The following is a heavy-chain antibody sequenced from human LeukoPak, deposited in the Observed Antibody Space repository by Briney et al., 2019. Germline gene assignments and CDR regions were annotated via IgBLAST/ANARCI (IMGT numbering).Heavy chain of an antibody. CDR3: ARDLDYAFDY. V-gene: IGHV3-48*01. CDR1: GFTFSSNT. Sequence: PGGSLRLSCAASGFTFSSNTMNWVRQAPGKGLEWVSYISSSRGTIYYAASVKGRFTISRDNAKNSLYLQMNSLRAEDTAVYYCARDLDYAFDYWGQGTLVTVSS. CDR2: ISSSRGTI. D-gene: IGHD4-17*01. J-gene: IGHJ4*02.